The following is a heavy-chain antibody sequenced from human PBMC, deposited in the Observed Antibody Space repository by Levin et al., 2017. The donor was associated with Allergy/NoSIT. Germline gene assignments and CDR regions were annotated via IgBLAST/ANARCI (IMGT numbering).Heavy chain of an antibody. Sequence: GGSLRLSCAASGFTFHTYSMNWVRQAPGKGLEWLSYISSGSSSIFYADSVKGRFTISRDNAKNSLYLQMNSLRVEDTAVYYCARETGRTTMFGEVDVWGKGTAVTVSS. CDR2: ISSGSSSI. D-gene: IGHD3-3*01. J-gene: IGHJ6*04. CDR3: ARETGRTTMFGEVDV. CDR1: GFTFHTYS. V-gene: IGHV3-48*04.